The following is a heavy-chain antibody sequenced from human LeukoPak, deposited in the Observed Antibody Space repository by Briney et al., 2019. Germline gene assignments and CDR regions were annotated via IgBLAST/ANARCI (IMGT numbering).Heavy chain of an antibody. D-gene: IGHD6-13*01. Sequence: GGSLRLSCAASGFTFSSYSMNWVRQAPGKGLEWVSYISSSSSTIYYADSVKGRFTISRDNATNSLYLQMNSLRAEDTAVYYCARDPRQPGGPYYYYYMDVWGKGTTVTVSS. J-gene: IGHJ6*03. CDR1: GFTFSSYS. V-gene: IGHV3-48*04. CDR2: ISSSSSTI. CDR3: ARDPRQPGGPYYYYYMDV.